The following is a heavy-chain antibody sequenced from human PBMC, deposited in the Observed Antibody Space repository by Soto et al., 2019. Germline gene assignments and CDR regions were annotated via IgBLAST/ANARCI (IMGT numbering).Heavy chain of an antibody. Sequence: GASVKVSCKASGGTFSSYAISWVRQAPGQGLEWMGGIIPIFGTANYAQKFQGRVTITADESTSTAYMELSSLGSEDTAVYYCARADPPRYCSSTSCPGAVYYYYGMDVWGQGTTVTVSS. D-gene: IGHD2-2*01. CDR1: GGTFSSYA. CDR3: ARADPPRYCSSTSCPGAVYYYYGMDV. CDR2: IIPIFGTA. J-gene: IGHJ6*02. V-gene: IGHV1-69*13.